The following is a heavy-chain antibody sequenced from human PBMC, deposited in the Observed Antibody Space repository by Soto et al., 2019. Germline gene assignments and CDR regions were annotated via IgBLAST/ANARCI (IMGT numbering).Heavy chain of an antibody. Sequence: QVQLQESGSGLVKPSQTLSLTCTVSGDSISSGVYSWSWIRQPPRQGLEWIGYIYHTGSTSYSPSLTSRVTMSVDKSKNQFSLSLNSVTAADTAIYYCARAHYGPSGYYFDSWGQGALFTGSS. J-gene: IGHJ4*02. CDR3: ARAHYGPSGYYFDS. CDR2: IYHTGST. D-gene: IGHD3-22*01. V-gene: IGHV4-30-2*01. CDR1: GDSISSGVYS.